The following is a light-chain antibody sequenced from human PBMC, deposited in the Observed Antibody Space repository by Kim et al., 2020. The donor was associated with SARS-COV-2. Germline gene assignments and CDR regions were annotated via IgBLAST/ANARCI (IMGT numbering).Light chain of an antibody. Sequence: EIVLTQSPATLSLSPGERATLSCRASQGISSYLSWYQQKPGQAPRLLIYDASTRATGIPARFSGSGSVTDFTLTISSLEPEDFAVYYCQQRTSWPMVTFGGGTKVDIK. CDR1: QGISSY. CDR3: QQRTSWPMVT. CDR2: DAS. V-gene: IGKV3-11*01. J-gene: IGKJ4*01.